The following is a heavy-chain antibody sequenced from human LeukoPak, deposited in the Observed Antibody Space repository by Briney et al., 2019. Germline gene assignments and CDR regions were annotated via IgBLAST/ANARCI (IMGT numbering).Heavy chain of an antibody. CDR1: GFMSSSYW. CDR2: VNPDGRST. D-gene: IGHD5-24*01. J-gene: IGHJ4*02. CDR3: ARGPLSGGAIQLEY. Sequence: TGGSLRLSCAASGFMSSSYWMHWVRQAPGKGLVWVSRVNPDGRSTSHADSVKGRFTMSRDNARDTLYLQMNSLRAEDTAVYYCARGPLSGGAIQLEYWGQGTLVTVSS. V-gene: IGHV3-74*01.